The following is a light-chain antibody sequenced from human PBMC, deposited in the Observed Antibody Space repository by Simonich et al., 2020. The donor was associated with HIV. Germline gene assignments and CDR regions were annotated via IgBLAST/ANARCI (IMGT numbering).Light chain of an antibody. J-gene: IGLJ3*02. Sequence: QSALTQPASVSGSPGRSITISCTGTSRDVGGYNYVSGYQQHPGKAPKLMIYDVSKRPSGVYNRFSGSKSGNTASLTISGLQAEDEADYYCSSYTSSSTWVFGGGTKLTVL. V-gene: IGLV2-14*01. CDR2: DVS. CDR3: SSYTSSSTWV. CDR1: SRDVGGYNY.